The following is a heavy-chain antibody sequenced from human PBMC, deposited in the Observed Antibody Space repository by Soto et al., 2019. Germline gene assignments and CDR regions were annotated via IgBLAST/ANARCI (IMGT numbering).Heavy chain of an antibody. J-gene: IGHJ4*02. CDR2: IHYSGST. CDR1: GGSISSGDYY. D-gene: IGHD1-26*01. Sequence: QVQLQESGPGLVKPSQTLSLTCAVSGGSISSGDYYWSWIRHLPGEDLEWSGYIHYSGSTSYNPSLKSRVTMSVDTSKNQFSLKLRSVSAADTAVYYCARANAGWEHREIDYWGQGTLVTVSS. CDR3: ARANAGWEHREIDY. V-gene: IGHV4-31*11.